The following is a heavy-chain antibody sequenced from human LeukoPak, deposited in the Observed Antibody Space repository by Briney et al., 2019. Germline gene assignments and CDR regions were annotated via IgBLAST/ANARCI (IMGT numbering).Heavy chain of an antibody. J-gene: IGHJ6*02. V-gene: IGHV4-39*07. Sequence: PSETLSLTCTVSGGSISSSSYYWGWIRQPPGKGLEWIGEINHSGSTNYNPSLKSRVTISVDTSKNQFSLKLSSVTAADTAVYYCARGPYYYGMDVWGQGTTVTVSS. CDR3: ARGPYYYGMDV. CDR1: GGSISSSSYY. CDR2: INHSGST.